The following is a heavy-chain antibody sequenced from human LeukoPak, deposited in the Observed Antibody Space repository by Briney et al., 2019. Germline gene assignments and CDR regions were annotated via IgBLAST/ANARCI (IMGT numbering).Heavy chain of an antibody. V-gene: IGHV1-69*05. CDR1: RGTFSSYA. J-gene: IGHJ5*02. Sequence: SVKVSCKASRGTFSSYAISWVRQAPGQGLEWMGGIIPIFGTANYAQKFQGRVTITTDESTSTAYMELSSLRSEDTAVYYCARDLSGRNWFDPWGQGTLVTVSS. CDR2: IIPIFGTA. D-gene: IGHD3-10*01. CDR3: ARDLSGRNWFDP.